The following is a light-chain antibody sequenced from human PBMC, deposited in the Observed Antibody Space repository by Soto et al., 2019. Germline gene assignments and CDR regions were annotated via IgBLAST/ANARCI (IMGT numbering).Light chain of an antibody. J-gene: IGKJ4*01. CDR1: QSIGSS. CDR3: QQSYSTPT. Sequence: DIQMTQSPSSLSASVGDRVTITCRASQSIGSSLNWYQQKPGRAPKLLIYSASSLQSGVPSRFSCSGPGTDFTLTLSCLPPEDFSNYYCQQSYSTPTFGGGTKVEIK. CDR2: SAS. V-gene: IGKV1-39*01.